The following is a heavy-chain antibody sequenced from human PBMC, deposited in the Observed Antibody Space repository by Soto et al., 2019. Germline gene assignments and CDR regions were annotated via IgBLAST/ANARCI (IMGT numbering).Heavy chain of an antibody. CDR3: AKAAIAARPDRNNWFEP. Sequence: LRLSCAASGFTFSSYAMSWVRQAPVKGLEWVSAISGSGGSTYYADSVKGRFTISRDNSKKTLYLQMNSLRAEDTAVYYCAKAAIAARPDRNNWFEPWGQGTLVTVSS. CDR2: ISGSGGST. D-gene: IGHD6-6*01. V-gene: IGHV3-23*01. J-gene: IGHJ5*02. CDR1: GFTFSSYA.